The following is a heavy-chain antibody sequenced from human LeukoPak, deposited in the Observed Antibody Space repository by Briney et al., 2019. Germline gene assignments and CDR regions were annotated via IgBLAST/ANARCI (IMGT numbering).Heavy chain of an antibody. Sequence: SVKVSCKASGGTFSSYAISWVRQAPGQGLEWMGGIIPVFGTANYAQKFQGRVTITADKSTSTAYMELSSLRPEDTAVYYCASILGYCSGGSCFLDYWGQGTLVTVSS. CDR1: GGTFSSYA. J-gene: IGHJ4*02. V-gene: IGHV1-69*06. CDR2: IIPVFGTA. D-gene: IGHD2-15*01. CDR3: ASILGYCSGGSCFLDY.